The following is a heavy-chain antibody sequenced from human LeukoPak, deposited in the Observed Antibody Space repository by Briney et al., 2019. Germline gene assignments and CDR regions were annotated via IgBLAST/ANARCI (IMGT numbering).Heavy chain of an antibody. V-gene: IGHV3-21*01. CDR2: ISSGSSYI. CDR1: GFTFSSYS. Sequence: GGSLRLSCPASGFTFSSYSMNWVRQAPGKGLEWVSSISSGSSYIYYADSVKGRFTISRDNAKNSLYLQMNSLRAEDTAVYYCARDQGSGWLHRHFAFDIWGQGTMVTVSS. CDR3: ARDQGSGWLHRHFAFDI. D-gene: IGHD6-19*01. J-gene: IGHJ3*02.